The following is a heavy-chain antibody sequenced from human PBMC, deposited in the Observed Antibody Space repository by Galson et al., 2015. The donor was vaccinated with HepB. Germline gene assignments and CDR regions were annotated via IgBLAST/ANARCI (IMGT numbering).Heavy chain of an antibody. J-gene: IGHJ6*02. V-gene: IGHV3-21*01. D-gene: IGHD3-22*01. CDR2: ISSSSSYI. Sequence: SLRLSCAASGFTFSSYSMNWVRQAPGKGLEWVSSISSSSSYIYYADSVKGRFTISRDNAKNSLYLQMNSLRAEDTAVYYCALSMIVVDYYYYGMDVWGQGTTVTVSS. CDR3: ALSMIVVDYYYYGMDV. CDR1: GFTFSSYS.